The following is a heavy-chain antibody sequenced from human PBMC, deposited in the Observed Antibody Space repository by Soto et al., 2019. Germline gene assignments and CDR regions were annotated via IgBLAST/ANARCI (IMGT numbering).Heavy chain of an antibody. V-gene: IGHV3-30*18. CDR2: ISYDGSNK. CDR1: GFTFSSYG. J-gene: IGHJ4*02. CDR3: AKAIYYYESSATDDY. D-gene: IGHD3-22*01. Sequence: QVQLVESGGGVVQPGRSLRLSCAASGFTFSSYGMHWVRQAPGKGLEWVAVISYDGSNKYYADSVKGRFTISRDNSKNRLYLHMNSLRAEDTAVYYCAKAIYYYESSATDDYWGQGTLVNVSS.